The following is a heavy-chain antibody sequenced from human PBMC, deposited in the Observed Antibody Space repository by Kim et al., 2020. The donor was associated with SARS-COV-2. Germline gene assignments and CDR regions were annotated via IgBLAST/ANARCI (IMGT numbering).Heavy chain of an antibody. CDR3: ATDWIAAAGTGSNYYYGMDV. CDR1: GYTLTELS. Sequence: ASVKVSCKVSGYTLTELSMHWVRQAPGKGLEWMGGFDPEDGETIYAQKFQGRVTMTEDTSTDTAYMELSSLRSEDTAVYYCATDWIAAAGTGSNYYYGMDVWGQGTTVTVSS. D-gene: IGHD6-13*01. V-gene: IGHV1-24*01. CDR2: FDPEDGET. J-gene: IGHJ6*02.